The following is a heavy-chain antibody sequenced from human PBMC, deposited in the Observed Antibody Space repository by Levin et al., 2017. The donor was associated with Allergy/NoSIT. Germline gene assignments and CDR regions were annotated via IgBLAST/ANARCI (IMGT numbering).Heavy chain of an antibody. J-gene: IGHJ3*01. CDR3: ARDGVGHDAYDV. CDR2: IRNKANFYST. CDR1: GFTFSDPY. D-gene: IGHD3-3*01. Sequence: GESLKISCTASGFTFSDPYIDWVRQAPGKGLEWLGRIRNKANFYSTENAASVKGRFTISRDDSKNSVYLQMTSLKTEDTAVYYCARDGVGHDAYDVWGQGTMVTVSS. V-gene: IGHV3-72*01.